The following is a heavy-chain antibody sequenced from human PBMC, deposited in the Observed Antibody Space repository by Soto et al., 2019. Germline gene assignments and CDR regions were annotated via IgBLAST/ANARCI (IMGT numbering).Heavy chain of an antibody. J-gene: IGHJ6*03. CDR3: ARHKVVFLPRHYYYYMDF. Sequence: SETLSLTCTVSGGSISSSSYYWGWIRQPPGKGLEWIGSIYYSGSTYYNPSLKSRVTISVDTSKNQFSLKLSSVTAADTAVYYCARHKVVFLPRHYYYYMDFWGKGTTVTVSS. V-gene: IGHV4-39*01. CDR1: GGSISSSSYY. D-gene: IGHD2-2*01. CDR2: IYYSGST.